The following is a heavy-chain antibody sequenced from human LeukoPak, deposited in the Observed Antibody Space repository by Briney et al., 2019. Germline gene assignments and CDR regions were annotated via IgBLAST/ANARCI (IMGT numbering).Heavy chain of an antibody. CDR1: GYTFTGYY. D-gene: IGHD2-2*01. J-gene: IGHJ3*02. CDR2: INPNSGDT. CDR3: ARDARSTSCCDGFDI. Sequence: ASVKVSCKASGYTFTGYYMHWVRQAPGQGVEWMGWINPNSGDTKYEQKFQGRVTMTRDTSISTAYMEVSSLRSDDTAVYYCARDARSTSCCDGFDIWGQGTTVTVSS. V-gene: IGHV1-2*02.